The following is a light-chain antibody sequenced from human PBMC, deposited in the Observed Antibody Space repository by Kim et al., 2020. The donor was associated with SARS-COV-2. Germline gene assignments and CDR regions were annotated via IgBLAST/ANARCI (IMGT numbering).Light chain of an antibody. V-gene: IGKV1-39*01. Sequence: ASVGDRVTITCRASQTISNYLNWYQQKPGKAPKLLIYAVSTLQGGVPSRFSGSGSTTDFTLTISSLQPEDFATYYCQQSYSTPITFGQGTRLEIK. J-gene: IGKJ5*01. CDR3: QQSYSTPIT. CDR2: AVS. CDR1: QTISNY.